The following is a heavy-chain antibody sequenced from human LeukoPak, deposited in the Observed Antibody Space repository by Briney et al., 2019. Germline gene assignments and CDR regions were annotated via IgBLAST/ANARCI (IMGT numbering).Heavy chain of an antibody. CDR1: GYTLTAYY. CDR2: INPNSGGT. V-gene: IGHV1-2*06. D-gene: IGHD2-15*01. J-gene: IGHJ5*02. CDR3: ARGYCSGGTCYLVENWLDP. Sequence: ASVKVSCKASGYTLTAYYIYWVRQAPGQGLEWMGRINPNSGGTDYAQNFQGRVTMTRDTSISTAYMELSRLRSDGTAVYYCARGYCSGGTCYLVENWLDPWGQGTLVTVSS.